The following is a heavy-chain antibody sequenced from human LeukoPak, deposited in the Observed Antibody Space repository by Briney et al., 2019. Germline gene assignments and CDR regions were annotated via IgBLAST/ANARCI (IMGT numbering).Heavy chain of an antibody. Sequence: GGSLRLSCAASGFTFSSYSMNWVRQAPGKGLEWVSSISSSSSYIYYADSVKGRFTISRDNAKNSLYLQMNSLRAEDTAVYHCASLSGSRFDPWGQGTLVTVSS. D-gene: IGHD1-26*01. CDR1: GFTFSSYS. J-gene: IGHJ5*02. CDR2: ISSSSSYI. V-gene: IGHV3-21*01. CDR3: ASLSGSRFDP.